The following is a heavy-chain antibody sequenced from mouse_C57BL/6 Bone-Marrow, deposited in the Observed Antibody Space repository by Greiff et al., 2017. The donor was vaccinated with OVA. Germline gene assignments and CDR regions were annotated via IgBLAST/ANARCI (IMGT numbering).Heavy chain of an antibody. CDR1: GYTFTSYW. J-gene: IGHJ4*01. D-gene: IGHD1-1*02. V-gene: IGHV1-55*01. CDR3: ARFGDYAMDY. Sequence: QVQLQQPGAELVKPGASVKLSCKASGYTFTSYWITWVKQRPGQGLEWIGDIYPGSGSTNYNEKFKCKATLTVDTSSSTAYMQLSSLTSEDSAVYYCARFGDYAMDYWGQGTSVTVSS. CDR2: IYPGSGST.